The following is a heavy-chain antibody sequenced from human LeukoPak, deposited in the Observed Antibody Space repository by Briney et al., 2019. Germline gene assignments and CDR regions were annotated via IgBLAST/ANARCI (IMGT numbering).Heavy chain of an antibody. J-gene: IGHJ4*02. V-gene: IGHV1-46*01. CDR1: GYTFTNYY. CDR2: INPSAGST. D-gene: IGHD3-10*01. Sequence: ALEKVSCKASGYTFTNYYIHWVRHAPGQGLECMGIINPSAGSTSYAQKIQGRVTMTRDMSTSTVYMELSSLRSEATAVYYCARVPTMVRGVIIPLVFDYWGQGTLVTVSS. CDR3: ARVPTMVRGVIIPLVFDY.